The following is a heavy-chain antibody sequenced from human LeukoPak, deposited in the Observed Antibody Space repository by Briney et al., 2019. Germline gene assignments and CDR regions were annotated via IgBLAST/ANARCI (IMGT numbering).Heavy chain of an antibody. Sequence: GGSLRLSCAASGFTVSSNYMSWVRQAPGKGLEWVSVIYSGGSTYYADSVKGRFTISRDNSKNTLYLQMNSLRAEDTAVYYCAKDGAYCGADCFYWYFDLWGRGTLVSVSS. V-gene: IGHV3-53*01. CDR2: IYSGGST. CDR1: GFTVSSNY. CDR3: AKDGAYCGADCFYWYFDL. J-gene: IGHJ2*01. D-gene: IGHD2-21*01.